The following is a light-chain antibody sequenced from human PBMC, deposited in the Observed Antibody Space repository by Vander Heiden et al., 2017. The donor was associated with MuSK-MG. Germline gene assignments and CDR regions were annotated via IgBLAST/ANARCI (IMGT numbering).Light chain of an antibody. J-gene: IGKJ4*01. CDR2: DVS. CDR1: QSIKSY. V-gene: IGKV3-11*01. Sequence: EIVLTQSPATLSLSPGERATLSCRASQSIKSYLAWYQQKPGQAPRLLISDVSNRATGVPARFSGSGSGTDFTLTIISLEPEDFAVYYCQQCDSWRLTFGGGTKVEIK. CDR3: QQCDSWRLT.